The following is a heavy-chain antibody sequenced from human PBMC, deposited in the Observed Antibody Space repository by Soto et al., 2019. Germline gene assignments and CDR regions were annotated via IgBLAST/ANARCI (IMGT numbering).Heavy chain of an antibody. CDR2: IYYSGST. Sequence: SETLSLTCTVSGGSVSSGSYYWSWIRQPPGKGLEWIGYIYYSGSTNYNPSLKSRVTISVDTSKNQFSLKLSSVTAADTAVYYCAKLPAAIFLLLRRTNWFDPWGQGTLVTVPQ. CDR1: GGSVSSGSYY. CDR3: AKLPAAIFLLLRRTNWFDP. J-gene: IGHJ5*02. V-gene: IGHV4-61*01. D-gene: IGHD2-2*01.